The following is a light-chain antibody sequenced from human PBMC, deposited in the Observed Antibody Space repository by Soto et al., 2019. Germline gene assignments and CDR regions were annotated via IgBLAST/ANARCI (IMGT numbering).Light chain of an antibody. CDR2: WAS. J-gene: IGKJ4*01. Sequence: DIVMTQSPDSLAVSLGERATINCKSSQSVLYSSNNKNYLAWYQQKPGQPPKLLIYWASTRESGVPDRFSGSGSGTDFTLPISSLQAEDVAVYYCQQYYSTPPTFGGGIKVEIK. CDR1: QSVLYSSNNKNY. V-gene: IGKV4-1*01. CDR3: QQYYSTPPT.